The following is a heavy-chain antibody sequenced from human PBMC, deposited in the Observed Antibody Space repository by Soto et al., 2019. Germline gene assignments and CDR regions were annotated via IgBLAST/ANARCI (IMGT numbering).Heavy chain of an antibody. D-gene: IGHD5-18*01. CDR3: ARSRSAMADGMDV. CDR2: IRIGPGIT. Sequence: GGSLRLSCEVSGANFRGYAMSWVRQAPGKGLEWVSGIRIGPGITYYADSVKGRFTISTDISRKTVYLQMNNLGGEDTALYFCARSRSAMADGMDVWGQGTTVTVSS. J-gene: IGHJ6*02. V-gene: IGHV3-23*01. CDR1: GANFRGYA.